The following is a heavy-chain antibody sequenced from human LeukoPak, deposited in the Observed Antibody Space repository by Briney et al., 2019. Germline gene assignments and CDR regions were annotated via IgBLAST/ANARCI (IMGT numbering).Heavy chain of an antibody. V-gene: IGHV1-69*04. CDR1: GGTFSSYA. CDR3: ARDCSGGSCYWVH. D-gene: IGHD2-15*01. CDR2: IIPILGIA. Sequence: SVKVSCKASGGTFSSYAISWVRQAPGQGLEWMGRIIPILGIANYAQKFQGRVTITADKSTSTAYMELSGLRSEDTAVYYCARDCSGGSCYWVHWGQGTLVTVSS. J-gene: IGHJ4*02.